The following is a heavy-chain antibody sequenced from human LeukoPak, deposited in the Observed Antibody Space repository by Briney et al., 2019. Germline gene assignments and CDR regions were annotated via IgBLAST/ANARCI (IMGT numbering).Heavy chain of an antibody. D-gene: IGHD3-16*01. J-gene: IGHJ4*02. CDR3: ARVLSSGGEDWGRFDY. V-gene: IGHV4-59*06. CDR2: IYFSGST. Sequence: PSETLSLTCKVSGGSISSYYWSWIRQHPGKGLEWIGYIYFSGSTYYSPSLKSRVTISVDTSKNQFSLKLSSVTAADTAVYYSARVLSSGGEDWGRFDYWGQGTLVTVSS. CDR1: GGSISSYY.